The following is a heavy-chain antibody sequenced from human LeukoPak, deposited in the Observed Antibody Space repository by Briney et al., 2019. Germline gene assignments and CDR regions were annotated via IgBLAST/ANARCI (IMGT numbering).Heavy chain of an antibody. V-gene: IGHV4-4*02. J-gene: IGHJ4*02. CDR1: GGSISSSNW. D-gene: IGHD2-15*01. CDR2: IYHSGST. CDR3: ARDLLGYCSGGSCSD. Sequence: SGTVSLTCAASGGSISSSNWWSWVRQPPGKGLEWIGEIYHSGSTNYNPSLKSRVTISVDKSKNQFSLKLSSVTAADTAVYYCARDLLGYCSGGSCSDWGQGTLVTVSS.